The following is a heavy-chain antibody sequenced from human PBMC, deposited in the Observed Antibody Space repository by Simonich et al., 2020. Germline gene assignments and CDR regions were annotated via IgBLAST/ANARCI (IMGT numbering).Heavy chain of an antibody. V-gene: IGHV1-18*01. CDR1: GYTFTSYG. CDR3: ARASRGTWWYYYFDY. J-gene: IGHJ4*02. CDR2: FSANNGNK. D-gene: IGHD2-15*01. Sequence: QVQLVQSGAEVKKPGASVKVSCKASGYTFTSYGISWVRQAPGQGLEWMGRFSANNGNKNYDHKLKGRVTMTKDTSTSTAYMELMSLRSDDTAVYYCARASRGTWWYYYFDYWGQGTLVTVSS.